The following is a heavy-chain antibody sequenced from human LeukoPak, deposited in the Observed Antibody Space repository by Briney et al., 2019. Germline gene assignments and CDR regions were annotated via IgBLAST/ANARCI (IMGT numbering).Heavy chain of an antibody. CDR3: ARVIAAATYYYYGMDV. J-gene: IGHJ6*02. CDR1: GGTFSSYA. D-gene: IGHD6-13*01. V-gene: IGHV1-69*13. CDR2: IIPIFGTA. Sequence: SVKVSCKASGGTFSSYAISWVRQGTGQGLEWMGGIIPIFGTANYAQKFQGRVTITADESTSTGYMELSSLGSEDTAVYYCARVIAAATYYYYGMDVWGQGTTVTVSS.